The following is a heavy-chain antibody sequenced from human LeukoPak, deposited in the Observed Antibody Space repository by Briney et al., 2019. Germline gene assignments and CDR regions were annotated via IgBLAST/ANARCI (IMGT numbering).Heavy chain of an antibody. CDR2: IYYSGST. J-gene: IGHJ6*02. Sequence: SETLSLTCTVSGGSISSGDYYWSWIRQPPGKGLEWIGYIYYSGSTYYNPSLKSRVTISVDTSKNQFSLKLSSVTAADTAVYYCARDPRFLEWAYGMDVWGQGTTVTASS. D-gene: IGHD3-3*01. V-gene: IGHV4-30-4*01. CDR1: GGSISSGDYY. CDR3: ARDPRFLEWAYGMDV.